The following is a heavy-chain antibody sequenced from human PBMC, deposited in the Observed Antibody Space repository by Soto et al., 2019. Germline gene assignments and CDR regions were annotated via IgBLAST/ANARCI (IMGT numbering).Heavy chain of an antibody. Sequence: CKSMQSARQATKQGLEWMGIINPSGGSTSYAKKFQGRVTMTRDTSTSTVYMELSSLRSEATAVFYCAADHCLQDASSVFDYWGQGTLVTVSS. V-gene: IGHV1-46*01. J-gene: IGHJ4*02. CDR2: INPSGGST. D-gene: IGHD4-4*01. CDR1: CKS. CDR3: AADHCLQDASSVFDY.